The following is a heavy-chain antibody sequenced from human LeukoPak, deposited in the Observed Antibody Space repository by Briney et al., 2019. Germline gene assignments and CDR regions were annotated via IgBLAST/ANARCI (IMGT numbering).Heavy chain of an antibody. Sequence: GGSLRLSCAASGFTFSDYYMSWIRQAPGKGLEWVSYISSSSSTIYYADSVKGRFTISRDNAKNSLYLQMNSLRDEDTAVYYCARDLVATIGIGYYYYYGMDVWGQGTTVTVSS. CDR2: ISSSSSTI. D-gene: IGHD5-12*01. V-gene: IGHV3-11*04. CDR3: ARDLVATIGIGYYYYYGMDV. CDR1: GFTFSDYY. J-gene: IGHJ6*02.